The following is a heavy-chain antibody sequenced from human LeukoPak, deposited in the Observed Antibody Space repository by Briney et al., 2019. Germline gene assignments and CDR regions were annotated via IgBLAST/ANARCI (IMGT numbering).Heavy chain of an antibody. D-gene: IGHD5-12*01. J-gene: IGHJ4*02. Sequence: SVKVSCTASGGTFSSYAISWVRQAPGQGLEWMGGIIAIFGTANYAQKVQGRVTISADESTSTAYMELSSLRAEDTAVYYCARNGYSGYDYYFGYWGQGTLVTVSS. CDR1: GGTFSSYA. CDR3: ARNGYSGYDYYFGY. CDR2: IIAIFGTA. V-gene: IGHV1-69*13.